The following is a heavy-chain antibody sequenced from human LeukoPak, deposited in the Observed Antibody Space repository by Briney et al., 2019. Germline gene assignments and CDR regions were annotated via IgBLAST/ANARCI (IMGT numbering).Heavy chain of an antibody. CDR2: IYYGGST. V-gene: IGHV4-59*08. J-gene: IGHJ4*02. D-gene: IGHD1-26*01. CDR3: ARWSGSYYGVFDY. Sequence: PSETLSLTCTVSGGSISSYYWSWIRQPPGKGLEWIGYIYYGGSTNYNPSLKSRVTISVDTSKNQFSLKLSSVTAADTAVYYCARWSGSYYGVFDYWGQGTLVTVSP. CDR1: GGSISSYY.